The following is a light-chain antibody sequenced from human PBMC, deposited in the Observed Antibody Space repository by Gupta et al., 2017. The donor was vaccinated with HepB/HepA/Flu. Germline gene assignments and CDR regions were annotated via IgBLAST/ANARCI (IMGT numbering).Light chain of an antibody. Sequence: QPVLTQPPSASGTPGQRVAISRSGSSSNVGRDNVYWYRQLPGTAPKLLIYNDDRRPSGVPYRFSGSKSGTSASLAISGLRSEDEADYYCAAWDNSLSAYVFGTGTWVTVL. CDR3: AAWDNSLSAYV. CDR1: SSNVGRDN. V-gene: IGLV1-47*02. J-gene: IGLJ1*01. CDR2: NDD.